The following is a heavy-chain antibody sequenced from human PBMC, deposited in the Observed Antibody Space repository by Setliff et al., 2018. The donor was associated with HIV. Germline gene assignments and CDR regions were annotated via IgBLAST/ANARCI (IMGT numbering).Heavy chain of an antibody. CDR1: GFTFSSSA. CDR3: ATEPRGDYYDSSGYYADY. Sequence: LRLSCAASGFTFSSSAMSWIRQAPGKGLEWVSYISSSSSYTNYADSVKGRFTISRDNAKNSLYLQMNSLRAEDTAVYYCATEPRGDYYDSSGYYADYWGQGTLVTVSS. D-gene: IGHD3-22*01. CDR2: ISSSSSYT. J-gene: IGHJ4*02. V-gene: IGHV3-11*03.